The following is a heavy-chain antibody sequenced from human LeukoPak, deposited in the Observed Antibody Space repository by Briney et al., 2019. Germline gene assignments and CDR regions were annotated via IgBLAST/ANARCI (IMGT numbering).Heavy chain of an antibody. CDR1: GFTFSSYA. D-gene: IGHD6-19*01. Sequence: QAGGSLRLSCAASGFTFSSYAMSWVRQAPGKGLEWVSAISGSGGSTYYADSVKGRCTISRDNSKNTLYLQINSLRAEDTAVYYCAKERAASSGWYGDAFDIWGQGTMVTVSS. V-gene: IGHV3-23*01. CDR3: AKERAASSGWYGDAFDI. CDR2: ISGSGGST. J-gene: IGHJ3*02.